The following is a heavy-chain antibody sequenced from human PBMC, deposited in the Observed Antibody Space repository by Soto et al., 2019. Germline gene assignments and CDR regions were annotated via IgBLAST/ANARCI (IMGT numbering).Heavy chain of an antibody. CDR2: IIPIFGTA. CDR3: ASGIVVADTSSFYYYYGLDV. V-gene: IGHV1-69*13. CDR1: GGTFSSYA. Sequence: SGKVSCKASGGTFSSYAISWVRQAPGQGLEWMGGIIPIFGTANYAQKFQGRVTITADESTSTAYMELSSLRSEDTAVYYCASGIVVADTSSFYYYYGLDVWGQGTTAPVS. D-gene: IGHD2-15*01. J-gene: IGHJ6*02.